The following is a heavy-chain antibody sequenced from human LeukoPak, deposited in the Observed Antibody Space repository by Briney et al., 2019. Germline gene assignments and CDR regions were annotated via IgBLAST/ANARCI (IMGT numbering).Heavy chain of an antibody. CDR2: INSDGSST. J-gene: IGHJ5*02. D-gene: IGHD6-19*01. V-gene: IGHV3-74*01. CDR1: GFTFSIDW. CDR3: VRDPQSSGWYKGWFDP. Sequence: GGSLRLSCAASGFTFSIDWMHWVRQAPGKGLVWVSRINSDGSSTSYADSVKGRFTISRDNAKNTLYLQMNNLRAEDTAVYYCVRDPQSSGWYKGWFDPWGQGTLVTVSS.